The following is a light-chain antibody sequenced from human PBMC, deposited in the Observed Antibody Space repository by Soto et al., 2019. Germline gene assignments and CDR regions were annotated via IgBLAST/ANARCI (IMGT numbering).Light chain of an antibody. Sequence: EVVMTQSPATLSVSPGERATLSCRASQSVGSNLAWYQQKAGQAPRLLIYTASTRATGIPARFSGSGSGTEFSLTISRLQSEDFEVYSCQQYNNWPRTFGQGTKVEIK. J-gene: IGKJ1*01. CDR3: QQYNNWPRT. V-gene: IGKV3-15*01. CDR2: TAS. CDR1: QSVGSN.